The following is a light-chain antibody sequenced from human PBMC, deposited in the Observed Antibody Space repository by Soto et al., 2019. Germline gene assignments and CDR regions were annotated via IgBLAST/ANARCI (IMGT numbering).Light chain of an antibody. J-gene: IGKJ1*01. CDR3: QQYDSSPPSWT. CDR1: QSVSY. Sequence: ETVLTQSPGTLSLAPGERVTLSCRASQSVSYLVWYQQKPGQAPRLLIYGASSRATGIPDRFSGSGSGTDFTLTISRLEPEDFAVYYCQQYDSSPPSWTFGQGTTVEVK. V-gene: IGKV3-20*01. CDR2: GAS.